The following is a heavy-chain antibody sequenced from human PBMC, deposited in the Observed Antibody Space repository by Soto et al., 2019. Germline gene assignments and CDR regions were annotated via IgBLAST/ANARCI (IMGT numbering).Heavy chain of an antibody. J-gene: IGHJ4*02. Sequence: XSVKVSCKASGFTFSKYGINWVRQAPGQGLEWMGWISNXNANKXFAQKFKGRVXXTTDTYTXXAYMELRSMRSDDTAVHYCARDFVPGYNGYSDYWGQETLVTVSS. CDR2: ISNXNANK. D-gene: IGHD5-12*01. V-gene: IGHV1-18*01. CDR1: GFTFSKYG. CDR3: ARDFVPGYNGYSDY.